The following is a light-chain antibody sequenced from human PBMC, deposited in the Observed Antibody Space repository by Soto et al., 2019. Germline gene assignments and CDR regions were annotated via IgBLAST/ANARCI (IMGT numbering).Light chain of an antibody. CDR1: QSISTW. J-gene: IGKJ5*01. V-gene: IGKV1-5*01. CDR3: QQSSSSPIT. CDR2: AAS. Sequence: DIQRTQSPSTLSASVGDRVTMACRSSQSISTWLAWYQQKPRKAPKLLIYAASSLQSGVPSRFSGSGSGTDFTLTISRLQPEDFATYYCQQSSSSPITFGQGTRLEIK.